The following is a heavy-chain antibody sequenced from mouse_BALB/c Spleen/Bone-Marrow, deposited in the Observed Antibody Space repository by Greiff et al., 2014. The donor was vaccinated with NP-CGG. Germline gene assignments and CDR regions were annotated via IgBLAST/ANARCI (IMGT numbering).Heavy chain of an antibody. V-gene: IGHV2-9*02. CDR3: ARDPIYYDYDWYFDV. D-gene: IGHD2-4*01. Sequence: VKLVESGPGLVAPSQSLSITCTVSGFSLTSYGVHWVRQPPGKGLEWLGVIWAGGSTHYNSALMSRLSISKDNSKSQVFLKMNSLQTDDTAMYYCARDPIYYDYDWYFDVWGAGTTVTVSS. J-gene: IGHJ1*01. CDR2: IWAGGST. CDR1: GFSLTSYG.